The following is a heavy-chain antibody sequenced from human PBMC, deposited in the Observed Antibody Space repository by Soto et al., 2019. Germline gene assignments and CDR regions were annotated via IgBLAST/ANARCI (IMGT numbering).Heavy chain of an antibody. D-gene: IGHD3-10*01. CDR1: GYTFSNYD. V-gene: IGHV1-8*01. CDR3: AKVSRKGSAIDFDY. CDR2: VNPNNGDT. J-gene: IGHJ4*02. Sequence: QVQLVQSGAELKKPGASVKVSCKASGYTFSNYDMNWVRQATGQGPEWIGWVNPNNGDTGYAQKFKGRVTLTTDISITTAYMELTSLRSEDTAIYYCAKVSRKGSAIDFDYWGQGTLITVSS.